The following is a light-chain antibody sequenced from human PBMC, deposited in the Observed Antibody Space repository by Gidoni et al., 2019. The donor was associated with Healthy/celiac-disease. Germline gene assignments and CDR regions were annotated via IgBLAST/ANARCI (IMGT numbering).Light chain of an antibody. CDR2: DAS. J-gene: IGKJ4*01. V-gene: IGKV3-11*01. CDR3: QQRSNWALT. Sequence: ETVLTQSPATLSLSPGERATLSCRARQSVSSYLAWYQQKPGQAPRLLIYDASTRATGIPARFSGSGSGTDFTLTISSLEPEGVAVYYCQQRSNWALTFGGGTKVEIK. CDR1: QSVSSY.